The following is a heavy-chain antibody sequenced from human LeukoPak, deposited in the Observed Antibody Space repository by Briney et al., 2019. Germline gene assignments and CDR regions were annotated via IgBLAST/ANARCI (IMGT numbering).Heavy chain of an antibody. Sequence: GGSLRLSCAASGFTFNSYGMHWVRQAPGKGLEWVAVISYHESKRYYADSVKGRFTISRDNAKNSLSLQMSGLRAEDTAVYYCARDWNGSGTAFDHWGQGTLVTVSS. V-gene: IGHV3-30*03. D-gene: IGHD1-1*01. CDR1: GFTFNSYG. CDR2: ISYHESKR. J-gene: IGHJ4*02. CDR3: ARDWNGSGTAFDH.